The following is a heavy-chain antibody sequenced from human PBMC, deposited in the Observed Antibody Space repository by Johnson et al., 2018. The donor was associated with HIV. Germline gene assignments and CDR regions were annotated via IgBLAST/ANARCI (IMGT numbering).Heavy chain of an antibody. CDR2: ISYDGSNK. CDR3: ARAGRWSGDTFDI. CDR1: GFTFSSYA. J-gene: IGHJ3*02. Sequence: VQLVESGGGVVQPGRSLSLSCAASGFTFSSYAMYWVRQAPGKGLEWVAFISYDGSNKYYADSVKGRFTISRDNSKNTLYLQMNSLRAEDTAVYYCARAGRWSGDTFDIWGQGTMVTVSS. D-gene: IGHD3-10*01. V-gene: IGHV3-30-3*01.